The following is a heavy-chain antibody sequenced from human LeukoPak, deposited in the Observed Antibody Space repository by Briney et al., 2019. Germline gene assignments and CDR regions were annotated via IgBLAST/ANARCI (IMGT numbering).Heavy chain of an antibody. CDR1: GYSISSGYY. V-gene: IGHV4-38-2*02. D-gene: IGHD5-12*01. CDR2: IYHSGST. CDR3: ARLGTLDIVATTFDY. J-gene: IGHJ4*02. Sequence: SETLSLTCTVSGYSISSGYYWGWIRQPPGKGLEWIGSIYHSGSTYYNPSLKSRVTISVDTSKNQFSLKLSSVTAADTAVYYCARLGTLDIVATTFDYWGQGTLVTVSS.